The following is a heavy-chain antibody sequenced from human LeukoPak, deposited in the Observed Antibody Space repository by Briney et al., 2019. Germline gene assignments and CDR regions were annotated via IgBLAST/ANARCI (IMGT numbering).Heavy chain of an antibody. CDR2: IKEDGSET. CDR1: GFTFSNYW. Sequence: GGSLRLSCAASGFTFSNYWMSWVRQAPGRGPEWMGNIKEDGSETYYVDSVKGRFTISRDNAQNSLYLHMHSLRVEDTAVYYCAKEVGTNRNYWGQGTLVTVSS. D-gene: IGHD2-8*01. V-gene: IGHV3-7*03. J-gene: IGHJ4*02. CDR3: AKEVGTNRNY.